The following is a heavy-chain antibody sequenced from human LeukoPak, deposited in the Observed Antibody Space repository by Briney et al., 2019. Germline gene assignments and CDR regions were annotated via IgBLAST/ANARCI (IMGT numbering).Heavy chain of an antibody. D-gene: IGHD6-19*01. V-gene: IGHV3-23*01. J-gene: IGHJ4*02. CDR3: AKDDGAVAGTYFDY. CDR2: ISGSGGST. Sequence: GGSLRLSCAASGFTFSNYAMRWVRQAPGKGLEWVSAISGSGGSTYYADSVKGRFTISRDNSKNTLYLQMNSLRAEDTAVYYCAKDDGAVAGTYFDYWGQGTLVTVSS. CDR1: GFTFSNYA.